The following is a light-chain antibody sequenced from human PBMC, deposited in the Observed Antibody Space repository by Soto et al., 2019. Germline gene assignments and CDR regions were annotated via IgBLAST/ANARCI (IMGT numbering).Light chain of an antibody. CDR3: AAWDDILDVVV. CDR1: SSDIGNNG. V-gene: IGLV1-36*01. J-gene: IGLJ2*01. Sequence: QSVLTQPPSVSEAPGQRVTISCSGSSSDIGNNGVSWYQQVQGKAPKLLIFYDDLLPSGVSGRFSGSKSGTSASLAISGLLSEDEADYYCAAWDDILDVVVFGGGTKLTVL. CDR2: YDD.